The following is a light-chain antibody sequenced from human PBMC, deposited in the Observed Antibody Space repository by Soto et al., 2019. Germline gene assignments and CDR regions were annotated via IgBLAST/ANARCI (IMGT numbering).Light chain of an antibody. CDR3: NSYTSRSSSTYV. CDR1: ISDVGGYNY. Sequence: QSALTQPASVSGSPGQSITISCTGTISDVGGYNYVSWYQQHPGKAPKLMIYDVSNRPSGVSNRFSGSKSGNTASLTISGLQAEDEADYYCNSYTSRSSSTYVFGTGTKLTVL. CDR2: DVS. V-gene: IGLV2-14*01. J-gene: IGLJ1*01.